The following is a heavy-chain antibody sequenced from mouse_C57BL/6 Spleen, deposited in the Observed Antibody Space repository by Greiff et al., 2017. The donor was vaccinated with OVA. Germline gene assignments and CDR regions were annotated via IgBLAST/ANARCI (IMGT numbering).Heavy chain of an antibody. D-gene: IGHD1-1*01. Sequence: EVQLVESGGGLVQPKGSLKLSCAASGFSFNTYAMNWVRQAPGKGLEWVARIRSKSNNYATYYADSVKDRFTISRDDSESMLYLQMNNLKTEDTAMYYCVRQGGSSYDYAMDYWGQGTSVTVSS. J-gene: IGHJ4*01. CDR2: IRSKSNNYAT. CDR3: VRQGGSSYDYAMDY. CDR1: GFSFNTYA. V-gene: IGHV10-1*01.